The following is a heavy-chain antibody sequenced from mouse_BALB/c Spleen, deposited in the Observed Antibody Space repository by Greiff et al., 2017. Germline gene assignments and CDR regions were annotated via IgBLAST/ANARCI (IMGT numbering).Heavy chain of an antibody. CDR1: GFAFSSYD. Sequence: EVQRVESGGGLVKPGGSLKLSCAASGFAFSSYDMSWVRQTPEKRLEWVAYISSGGGSTYYPDTVKGRFTISRDNAKNTLYLQMSSLKSEDTAMYYCARHEGGNSDWFAYWGQGTLVTVSA. J-gene: IGHJ3*01. D-gene: IGHD1-1*02. CDR2: ISSGGGST. CDR3: ARHEGGNSDWFAY. V-gene: IGHV5-12-1*01.